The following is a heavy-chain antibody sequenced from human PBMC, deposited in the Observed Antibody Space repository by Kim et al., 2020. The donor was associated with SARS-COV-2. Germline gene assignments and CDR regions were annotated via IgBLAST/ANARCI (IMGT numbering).Heavy chain of an antibody. CDR2: ISYDGSNK. J-gene: IGHJ4*02. Sequence: GGSLRLSCAASGFTFSSYGMHWVRQAPGKGLEWVAVISYDGSNKYYADSVKGRFTISRDNSKNTLYLQMNSLRAEDTAVYYCAKANRVYSSGRDHFDYWGQGTLVTVSS. CDR3: AKANRVYSSGRDHFDY. V-gene: IGHV3-30*18. D-gene: IGHD6-19*01. CDR1: GFTFSSYG.